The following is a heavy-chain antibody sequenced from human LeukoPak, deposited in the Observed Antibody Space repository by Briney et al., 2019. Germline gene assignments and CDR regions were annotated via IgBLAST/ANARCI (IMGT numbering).Heavy chain of an antibody. CDR2: ISYDGSNK. Sequence: AGGSLRLSCAASGFTFSSYGMHWVRQAPGKGLEWVAVISYDGSNKYYADSVKGRFTISRGNSKNTLYLQMNSLRAEDTAVYYCAKDPRPYYYGSGSYFDYWGQGTLVTVSS. CDR1: GFTFSSYG. J-gene: IGHJ4*02. D-gene: IGHD3-10*01. CDR3: AKDPRPYYYGSGSYFDY. V-gene: IGHV3-30*18.